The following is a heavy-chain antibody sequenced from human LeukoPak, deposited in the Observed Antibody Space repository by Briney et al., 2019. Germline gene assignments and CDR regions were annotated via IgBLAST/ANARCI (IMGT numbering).Heavy chain of an antibody. D-gene: IGHD2-2*01. CDR3: ARGRGSCSNTSCYGYVDY. CDR2: IKQDGSEK. V-gene: IGHV3-7*01. Sequence: PGGSLRLSCAASGFTFSSYWMSWVRQAPGKGLEWVANIKQDGSEKYYVDSVKGRFTISRDNAKNSLYLQMSGLRAEDTAMYYCARGRGSCSNTSCYGYVDYWGQGTLVTVSS. J-gene: IGHJ4*02. CDR1: GFTFSSYW.